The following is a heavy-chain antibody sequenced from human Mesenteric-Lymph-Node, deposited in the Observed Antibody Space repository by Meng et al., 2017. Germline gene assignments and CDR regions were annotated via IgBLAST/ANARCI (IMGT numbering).Heavy chain of an antibody. CDR3: ARHRYDSGNYYFDY. J-gene: IGHJ4*02. D-gene: IGHD3-10*01. CDR1: GYSFTTYW. CDR2: IYPGDSNT. V-gene: IGHV5-51*01. Sequence: GGSLRLSCEGSGYSFTTYWIGWVRQMPGKGLEWMGIIYPGDSNTRYSPSFQGQVTISADKSISTAYLQWSSLKASDTAMYYCARHRYDSGNYYFDYWGQGTLVTVSS.